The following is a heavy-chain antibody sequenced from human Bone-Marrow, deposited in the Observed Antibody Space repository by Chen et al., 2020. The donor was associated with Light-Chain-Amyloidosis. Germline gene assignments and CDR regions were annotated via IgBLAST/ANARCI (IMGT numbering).Heavy chain of an antibody. J-gene: IGHJ6*02. CDR3: ARDEGMYTSGYYGLGMDV. CDR2: IYFGGKT. V-gene: IGHV3-53*02. D-gene: IGHD3-3*01. Sequence: QVVETGGGWFQSGGSLRLFCAASGLPAGTNYMNWVRQAPGKGLEWVSVIYFGGKTFYADSVNGRFTISRDSVKNTIYLQMDSLRVEDTGVYYCARDEGMYTSGYYGLGMDVWGPGTTVVVSS. CDR1: GLPAGTNY.